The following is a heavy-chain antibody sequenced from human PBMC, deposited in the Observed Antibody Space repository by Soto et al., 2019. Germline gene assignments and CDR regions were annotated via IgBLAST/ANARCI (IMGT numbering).Heavy chain of an antibody. J-gene: IGHJ3*02. CDR1: GGSVSSSNW. CDR2: IYHSGSA. D-gene: IGHD2-21*02. V-gene: IGHV4-4*02. Sequence: QVQLQESGPGLVKPSGTLSLTCAVSGGSVSSSNWWSWVRQSPGKGLEWMGEIYHSGSAHYNPSLKSRATISLDKSKNQCSLRLTSGTAADTAVYYCARVPGVVVSADDAFDIWGPGTRVIVSS. CDR3: ARVPGVVVSADDAFDI.